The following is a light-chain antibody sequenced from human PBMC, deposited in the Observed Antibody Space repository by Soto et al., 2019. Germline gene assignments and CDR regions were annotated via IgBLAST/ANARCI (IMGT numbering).Light chain of an antibody. CDR3: VQRSTWPWT. V-gene: IGKV3-11*01. Sequence: IVLTQSPATLSLSPGARATLSCRAGQSVSNYLAWYQQKPGQAPRLLIYDTFNRATGIPARFSRSGSGTDFTLTISSLEPEDLAVYFCVQRSTWPWTSGQGTKVEIK. J-gene: IGKJ1*01. CDR2: DTF. CDR1: QSVSNY.